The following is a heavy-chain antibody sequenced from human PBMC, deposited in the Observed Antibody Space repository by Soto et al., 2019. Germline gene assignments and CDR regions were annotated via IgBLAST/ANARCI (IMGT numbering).Heavy chain of an antibody. CDR1: GDTIVGRGGW. J-gene: IGHJ4*02. CDR2: VSYSGDT. Sequence: PLETLSLTCGVSGDTIVGRGGWWGWVRQSPGKGLEWVGSVSYSGDTFYNPSLKNRVTISLDTSNNRFSLRLNFVTAADTAVYYCVQQHYDRSGSPVGYFGAWAQGNLVTVSS. CDR3: VQQHYDRSGSPVGYFGA. D-gene: IGHD3-3*01. V-gene: IGHV4-39*02.